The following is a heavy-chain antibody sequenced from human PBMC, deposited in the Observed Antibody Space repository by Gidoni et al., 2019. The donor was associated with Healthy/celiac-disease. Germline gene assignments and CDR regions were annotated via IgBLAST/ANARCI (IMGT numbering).Heavy chain of an antibody. D-gene: IGHD1-26*01. J-gene: IGHJ3*02. CDR1: GFTFDDYT. CDR2: ISWDGGST. V-gene: IGHV3-43*01. Sequence: EVQLVESGGVVVQPGGSLRLSCAASGFTFDDYTMHWVRQAPGKGLEWVSLISWDGGSTYYADSVKGRFTISRDNSKNSLYLQMNSLRTEDTALYYCAKGGRELHRGAFDIWGQGTMVTVSS. CDR3: AKGGRELHRGAFDI.